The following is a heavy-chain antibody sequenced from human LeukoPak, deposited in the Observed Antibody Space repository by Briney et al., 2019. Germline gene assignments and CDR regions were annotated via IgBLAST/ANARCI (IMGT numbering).Heavy chain of an antibody. J-gene: IGHJ4*02. CDR2: IYPGDSDT. V-gene: IGHV5-51*01. Sequence: GASAKVSCKGSGYSFTNYWIGWVRQMPGKGLEWMGIIYPGDSDTRYSPSFQGQVTISADKSISTAYLQWSSLKASDTAMYYCARPFGEAVGATLGGVDYWGQGTLVTVSS. CDR3: ARPFGEAVGATLGGVDY. CDR1: GYSFTNYW. D-gene: IGHD1-26*01.